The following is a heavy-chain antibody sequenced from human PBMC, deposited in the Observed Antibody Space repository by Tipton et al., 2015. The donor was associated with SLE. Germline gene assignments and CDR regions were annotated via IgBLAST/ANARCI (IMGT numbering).Heavy chain of an antibody. CDR3: ARDLVVVAATPLDY. V-gene: IGHV3-30*04. CDR1: GFTFSTYA. D-gene: IGHD2-15*01. J-gene: IGHJ4*02. CDR2: ISYDGSNK. Sequence: SLRLSCAASGFTFSTYAMHWVRQAPGKGLEWVAVISYDGSNKYYADSVKGRFTISRDNSKNTLYLQMNSLRAEDTAVYYCARDLVVVAATPLDYWGQGILVTVSS.